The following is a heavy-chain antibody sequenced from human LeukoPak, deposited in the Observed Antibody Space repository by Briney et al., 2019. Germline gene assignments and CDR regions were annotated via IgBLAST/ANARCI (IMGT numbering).Heavy chain of an antibody. CDR3: ASLFGVVKRFDY. Sequence: SETLSLTCTVSGGSISSGDYYWNWIRQPPGKDLEWIGYISYSGSTHYNPSLKSRVTISVDTSKNQFSLKLSSVTAADTAVYYCASLFGVVKRFDYWGQGTLVTVSS. CDR2: ISYSGST. J-gene: IGHJ4*02. D-gene: IGHD3-3*01. V-gene: IGHV4-61*08. CDR1: GGSISSGDYY.